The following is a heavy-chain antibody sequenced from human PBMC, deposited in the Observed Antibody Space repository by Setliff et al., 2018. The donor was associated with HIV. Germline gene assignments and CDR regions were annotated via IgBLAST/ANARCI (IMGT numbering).Heavy chain of an antibody. CDR2: VSDGGT. CDR3: ARLNVEMFVVMAATPGWFGP. J-gene: IGHJ5*02. Sequence: SETLSLTCTVIGASASMPGWWGWVRQSPGKRLEWIGEVSDGGTKYNPSLQGRATTSVDRSKNQFSLELRSVTAADTAVYYCARLNVEMFVVMAATPGWFGPWGQGILVTVSS. V-gene: IGHV4-4*02. D-gene: IGHD2-15*01. CDR1: GASASMPGW.